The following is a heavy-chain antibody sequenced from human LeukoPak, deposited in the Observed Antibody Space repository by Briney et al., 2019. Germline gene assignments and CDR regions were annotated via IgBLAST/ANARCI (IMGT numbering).Heavy chain of an antibody. V-gene: IGHV3-15*01. Sequence: GGPLRLSCAASGFTFSNAWMSWVRQAPGKGLEWVGRIKSKTDGGTTDYAAPVKGRFTISRDDSKNTLYVQMNSLKTEDTAVYYCTTGPYDYGSGTYYHWGQGTLVTVSS. CDR1: GFTFSNAW. CDR3: TTGPYDYGSGTYYH. D-gene: IGHD3-10*01. CDR2: IKSKTDGGTT. J-gene: IGHJ4*02.